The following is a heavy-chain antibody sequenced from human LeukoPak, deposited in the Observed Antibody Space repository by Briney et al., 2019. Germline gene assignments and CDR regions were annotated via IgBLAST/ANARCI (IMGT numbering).Heavy chain of an antibody. CDR3: ARADCTNGVCYPYQFDY. CDR1: GFTFSSYW. D-gene: IGHD2-8*01. Sequence: PGGSLRLSCAASGFTFSSYWMSWVRQAPGKGLGWVANIKQDGSEKYYVDYVKGRFTISRDNAKNSLYLQMNSLRAEDTAVYYCARADCTNGVCYPYQFDYWGQGTLVTVSS. J-gene: IGHJ4*02. V-gene: IGHV3-7*01. CDR2: IKQDGSEK.